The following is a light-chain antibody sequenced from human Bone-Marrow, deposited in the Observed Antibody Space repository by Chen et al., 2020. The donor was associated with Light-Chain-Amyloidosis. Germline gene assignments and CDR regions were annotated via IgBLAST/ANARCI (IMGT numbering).Light chain of an antibody. J-gene: IGLJ2*01. CDR1: DLPTKY. CDR2: RET. Sequence: SYELTQPPSVSVSSGQTARITCSGDDLPTKYAYWYQQKPGQAPVLVIHRETERPSGICERFSGASSGTTATLTISGVQAEDEADYHCQSADSSGTYEVIFGGGTKLTVL. V-gene: IGLV3-25*03. CDR3: QSADSSGTYEVI.